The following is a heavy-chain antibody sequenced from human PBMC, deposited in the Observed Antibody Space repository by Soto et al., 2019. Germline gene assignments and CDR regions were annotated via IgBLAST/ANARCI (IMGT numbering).Heavy chain of an antibody. Sequence: GGSLRLSCAASGFTVSSNYMSWVRQAPGKGLEWVSVIYSGGSTYYAGSVKGRFTISRDNAKNSLYLQMNSLRAEDTAVYYCARQRFLNGMDVWGQGTTVTVSS. CDR3: ARQRFLNGMDV. J-gene: IGHJ6*02. CDR2: IYSGGST. V-gene: IGHV3-66*04. D-gene: IGHD3-3*01. CDR1: GFTVSSNY.